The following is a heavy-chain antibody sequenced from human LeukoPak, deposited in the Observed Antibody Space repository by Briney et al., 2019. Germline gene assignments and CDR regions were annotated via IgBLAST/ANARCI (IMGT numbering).Heavy chain of an antibody. CDR2: IYPGDSDT. J-gene: IGHJ4*02. CDR1: GYSFTSYW. V-gene: IGHV5-51*01. Sequence: GESLKISCKGSGYSFTSYWNGWVRQMPGKGLEWMGIIYPGDSDTRYSPSFQGQVTISADKSISTAYLQWSSLKASDTAMYYCARGASYCSSTSCYPDYWGQGTLVTVSS. D-gene: IGHD2-2*01. CDR3: ARGASYCSSTSCYPDY.